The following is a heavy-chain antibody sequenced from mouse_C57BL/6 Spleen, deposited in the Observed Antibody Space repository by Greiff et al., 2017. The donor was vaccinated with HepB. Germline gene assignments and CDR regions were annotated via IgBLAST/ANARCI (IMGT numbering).Heavy chain of an antibody. Sequence: VKLMESGAELARPGASVKLSCKASGYTFTSYGISWVKQRTGQGLEWIGEIYPRSGNTYYNEKFKGKATLTADKSSSTAYMELRSLTSEDSAVYFCAYGSSYGWYFDIWGTGTTVTVSS. D-gene: IGHD1-1*01. CDR2: IYPRSGNT. V-gene: IGHV1-81*01. CDR1: GYTFTSYG. CDR3: AYGSSYGWYFDI. J-gene: IGHJ1*03.